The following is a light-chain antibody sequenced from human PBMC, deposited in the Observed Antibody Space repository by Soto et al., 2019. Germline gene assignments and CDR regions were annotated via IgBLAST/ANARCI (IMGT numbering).Light chain of an antibody. V-gene: IGLV1-44*01. Sequence: QSVLAQPPSASGTPGQTVTISCSGGSSNIKTNGVSWYQQVLGAAPKLLIYSNSQRPSGAPDRFSGSKSGTSASLAISGLQSEDEATYHCSTWDDSLNGLIFGGGTQLTVL. J-gene: IGLJ2*01. CDR1: SSNIKTNG. CDR3: STWDDSLNGLI. CDR2: SNS.